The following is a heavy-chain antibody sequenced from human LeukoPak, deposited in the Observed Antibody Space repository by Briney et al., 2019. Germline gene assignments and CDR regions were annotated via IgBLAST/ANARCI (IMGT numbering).Heavy chain of an antibody. CDR1: GYSFTDYY. J-gene: IGHJ5*02. CDR2: INPNSGGT. CDR3: ARADRLHGGPYLIGP. V-gene: IGHV1-2*02. Sequence: ASVKVSCKASGYSFTDYYMHWVRQAPGQGLEWMGWINPNSGGTNSAQKFQGRVTMTRDTSITTVYMEVSWLTSDDTAIYYRARADRLHGGPYLIGPWGQGTLVTVSS. D-gene: IGHD2-21*01.